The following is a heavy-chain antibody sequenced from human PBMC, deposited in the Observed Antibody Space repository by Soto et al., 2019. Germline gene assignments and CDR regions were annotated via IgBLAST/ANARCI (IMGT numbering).Heavy chain of an antibody. CDR3: ARDTTYYDFWGGYYGYYFDY. CDR2: ISYDGSNK. V-gene: IGHV3-30-3*01. Sequence: PGGSLRLSCAASGFTFSSYAMHWVRQAPGKGLEWVAVISYDGSNKYYADSVKGRFTISRDNSKNTLYLQMNSLRAEDTAVYYCARDTTYYDFWGGYYGYYFDYWGQGTLVTVSS. CDR1: GFTFSSYA. J-gene: IGHJ4*02. D-gene: IGHD3-3*01.